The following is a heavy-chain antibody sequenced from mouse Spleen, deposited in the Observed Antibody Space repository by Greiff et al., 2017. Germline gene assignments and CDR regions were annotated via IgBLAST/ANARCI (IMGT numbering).Heavy chain of an antibody. CDR1: GFTFSSYA. CDR3: ARGVDGSSYYAMDY. CDR2: ISSGGGNT. Sequence: EVKVVESGGGLVKLGGSLKLSCAASGFTFSSYAMSWVRQTPEKRLEWVATISSGGGNTYYPDSVKGRFTISRDNAKNTLYLQMSSLKSEDTAMYYCARGVDGSSYYAMDYWGQGTSVTVSS. V-gene: IGHV5-9*04. D-gene: IGHD1-1*01. J-gene: IGHJ4*01.